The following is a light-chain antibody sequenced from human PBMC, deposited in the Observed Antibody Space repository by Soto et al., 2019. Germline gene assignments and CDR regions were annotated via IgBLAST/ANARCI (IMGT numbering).Light chain of an antibody. CDR3: QQGHSTPYT. J-gene: IGKJ2*01. V-gene: IGKV1-39*01. CDR2: SAS. CDR1: QNIRTY. Sequence: DIPMTQSPYSLSASLGDSVTIICRASQNIRTYLNWYQQKPGRAPKLLIHSASALPSGVPSRFSGCGSGTEFTLTMSGLQPEDFASYYCQQGHSTPYTFGQGTKVEIK.